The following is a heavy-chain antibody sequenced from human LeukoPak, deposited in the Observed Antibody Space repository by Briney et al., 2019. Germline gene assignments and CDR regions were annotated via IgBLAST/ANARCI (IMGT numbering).Heavy chain of an antibody. CDR3: ARLKMGAYFDL. D-gene: IGHD3-16*01. CDR2: IFYTGDT. Sequence: SETLSLTCPVSGGSITTYYWSWIRQPPGKGLEWVGYIFYTGDTSFSPSLESGVTISLDTSENQFSLKLSSVPAADTAVYYCARLKMGAYFDLWGRGTLVTVSS. CDR1: GGSITTYY. V-gene: IGHV4-59*08. J-gene: IGHJ2*01.